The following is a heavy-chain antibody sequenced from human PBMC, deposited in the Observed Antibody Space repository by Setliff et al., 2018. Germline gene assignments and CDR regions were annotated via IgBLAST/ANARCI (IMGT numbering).Heavy chain of an antibody. CDR2: ISPHNGKT. D-gene: IGHD2-2*01. CDR1: GYIFTDYG. Sequence: ASVKVSCKASGYIFTDYGVSWVRQAPGQGLEWVGWISPHNGKTCYAPKFQDRITMTTDTSTSTAYLEFKSLRSDDTAIYYCSRLVRFCTKISCQRLLGDDYWGQGALVTAPQ. CDR3: SRLVRFCTKISCQRLLGDDY. V-gene: IGHV1-18*01. J-gene: IGHJ4*02.